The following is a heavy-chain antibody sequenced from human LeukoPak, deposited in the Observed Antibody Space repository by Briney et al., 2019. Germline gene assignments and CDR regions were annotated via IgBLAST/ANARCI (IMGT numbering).Heavy chain of an antibody. D-gene: IGHD3-22*01. J-gene: IGHJ4*02. CDR1: GFTFSSYA. CDR2: ISGSGGST. V-gene: IGHV3-23*01. Sequence: GGSLRLSCAASGFTFSSYAMSWVRQAPGKGLEWVSAISGSGGSTYYADSVKGRFTISRDNSKNTLYLQMNSLRAEDTAVYYCAKGGGDKFTWYYYDSSGYPLHWGQATLVTVSS. CDR3: AKGGGDKFTWYYYDSSGYPLH.